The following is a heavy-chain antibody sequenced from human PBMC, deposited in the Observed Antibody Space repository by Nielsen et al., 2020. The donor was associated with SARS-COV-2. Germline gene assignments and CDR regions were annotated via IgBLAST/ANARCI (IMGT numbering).Heavy chain of an antibody. D-gene: IGHD3-22*01. CDR3: GRPPRDYYDSSGYSGDI. CDR1: GFTFSSYW. Sequence: GESLKISCAASGFTFSSYWMSWVRQAPGKGLEWVANIKQDGSEKYYVDSVKGRFTISRDNAKNSLYLQMNSLRAEDTAVYYCGRPPRDYYDSSGYSGDIWGQGTMVTVSS. CDR2: IKQDGSEK. V-gene: IGHV3-7*01. J-gene: IGHJ3*02.